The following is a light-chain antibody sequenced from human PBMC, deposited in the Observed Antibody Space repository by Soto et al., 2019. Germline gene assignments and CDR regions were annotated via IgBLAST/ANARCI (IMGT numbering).Light chain of an antibody. CDR3: LVWASSSVV. Sequence: SYELTQPPSVSVSPGQTANITCSGDKLGDKYASWYQQKPGQSPVLVIYQDFRRPSGIPERFSGSNSGDTATLTISGTQAMDDDEYYCLVWASSSVVFGGGTKLTVL. CDR1: KLGDKY. J-gene: IGLJ2*01. V-gene: IGLV3-1*01. CDR2: QDF.